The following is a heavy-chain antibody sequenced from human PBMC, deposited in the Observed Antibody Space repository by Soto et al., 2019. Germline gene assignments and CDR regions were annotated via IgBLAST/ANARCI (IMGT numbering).Heavy chain of an antibody. J-gene: IGHJ5*02. Sequence: GGSLRLSCAASGFTFTSFWMHWVRQAPGKGLVWVSRASPDGTSTSYADSVKGRFTISRDNAKNTLYMQMNSLRAEDTAVYYCTRHGSGDYFLFDPWGQGTLVTVSS. D-gene: IGHD4-17*01. CDR2: ASPDGTST. CDR3: TRHGSGDYFLFDP. V-gene: IGHV3-74*01. CDR1: GFTFTSFW.